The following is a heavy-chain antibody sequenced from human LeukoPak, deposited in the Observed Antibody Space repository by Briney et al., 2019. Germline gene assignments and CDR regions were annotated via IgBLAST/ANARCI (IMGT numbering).Heavy chain of an antibody. Sequence: PSETLSLTCTVSGGSISSYYWSWIRQPPGKGLEWIGYIYYSGSTNYNPSLKSRVTISVDTSKNQFSLKLSSVTAADTAVYYCARSRWLQFDLFDYWGQGTLVTVSS. V-gene: IGHV4-59*01. J-gene: IGHJ4*02. CDR3: ARSRWLQFDLFDY. D-gene: IGHD5-24*01. CDR2: IYYSGST. CDR1: GGSISSYY.